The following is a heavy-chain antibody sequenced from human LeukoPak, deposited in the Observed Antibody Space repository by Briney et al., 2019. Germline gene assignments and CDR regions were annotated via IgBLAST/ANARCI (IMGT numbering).Heavy chain of an antibody. Sequence: PGGSLRLSCAASGFTFSSYAMHWVRQAPGKGLEWVAVITYDGSNKYYADSVKGRFTISRDNSKNTLYLQMNSLRAEDTAVYYCARVPDWEWEGCWGQGTLVTVSS. CDR1: GFTFSSYA. V-gene: IGHV3-30-3*01. J-gene: IGHJ4*02. CDR3: ARVPDWEWEGC. CDR2: ITYDGSNK. D-gene: IGHD1-26*01.